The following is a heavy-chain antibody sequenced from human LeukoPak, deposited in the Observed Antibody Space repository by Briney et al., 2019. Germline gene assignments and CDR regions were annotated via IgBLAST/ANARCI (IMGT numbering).Heavy chain of an antibody. D-gene: IGHD1-26*01. V-gene: IGHV3-48*02. CDR1: GFTLSSYN. J-gene: IGHJ3*01. CDR3: ARDSPGWGAFDV. CDR2: ISSSRTTI. Sequence: GGSLRLSCAASGFTLSSYNMNWVGHAPGKGLEGVSYISSSRTTIFYADSVKGRFTISRDNAKNSLFLQMNSLRDEDTAVYYCARDSPGWGAFDVWGQGTMVTVSS.